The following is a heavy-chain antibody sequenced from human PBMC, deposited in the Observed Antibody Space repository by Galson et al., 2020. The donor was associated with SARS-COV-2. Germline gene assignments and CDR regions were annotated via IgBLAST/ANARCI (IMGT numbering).Heavy chain of an antibody. D-gene: IGHD5-12*01. CDR3: ARGNVEMATIPGGYYYYMDG. V-gene: IGHV4-59*01. CDR2: IYYSGST. J-gene: IGHJ6*03. CDR1: GGSISSYY. Sequence: SETLSLTCTVSGGSISSYYWSWIRQPPGKGLEWIGYIYYSGSTNYNPSLKSRVTISVDTSKNQFSLKLSSVTAADTAVYYCARGNVEMATIPGGYYYYMDGWGKGTTVTVSS.